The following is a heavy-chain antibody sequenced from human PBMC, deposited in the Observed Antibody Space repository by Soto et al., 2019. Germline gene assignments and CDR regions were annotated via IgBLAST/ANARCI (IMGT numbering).Heavy chain of an antibody. CDR3: ARHYCSGGSCYSFDYYYYYMDV. CDR1: GYSFTSYW. J-gene: IGHJ6*03. V-gene: IGHV5-51*01. CDR2: IYPGDSDT. D-gene: IGHD2-15*01. Sequence: GESLKISCKGSGYSFTSYWIGWVRQMPGKGLEWMGIIYPGDSDTRYSPSFQGQVTISADKSISTAYLQWSSLKASDTAMYYCARHYCSGGSCYSFDYYYYYMDVWGKGTTVTVSS.